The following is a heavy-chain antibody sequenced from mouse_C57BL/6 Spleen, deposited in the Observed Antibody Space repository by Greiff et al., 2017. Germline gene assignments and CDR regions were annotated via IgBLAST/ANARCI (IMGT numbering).Heavy chain of an antibody. Sequence: VQLQQPGAELVRPGSSVKLSCKASGYTFTSYWMHWVKQRPIQGLEWIGNIDPSDSETHYNQKFKDKATLTVDKSSSTAYMQLSSLTSEDSAVYYCARSGGYYGSSEGDYWGQGTSVTVSS. CDR2: IDPSDSET. CDR3: ARSGGYYGSSEGDY. V-gene: IGHV1-52*01. D-gene: IGHD1-1*01. J-gene: IGHJ4*01. CDR1: GYTFTSYW.